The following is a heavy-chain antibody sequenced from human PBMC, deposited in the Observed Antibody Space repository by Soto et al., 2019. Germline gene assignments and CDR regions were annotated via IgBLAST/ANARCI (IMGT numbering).Heavy chain of an antibody. J-gene: IGHJ6*02. CDR3: ARDVRDYYGSGSYYCYYGMDV. D-gene: IGHD3-10*01. V-gene: IGHV3-48*02. CDR2: ISSSSTI. CDR1: GFTFTNYW. Sequence: GGSLRLSYAASGFTFTNYWMNWVRQAPGKGLEWVSYISSSSTIYYADSVKGRFTISRDNAQNSLYLQMNSLRDEDTAVYYCARDVRDYYGSGSYYCYYGMDVWGQGTTVTVSS.